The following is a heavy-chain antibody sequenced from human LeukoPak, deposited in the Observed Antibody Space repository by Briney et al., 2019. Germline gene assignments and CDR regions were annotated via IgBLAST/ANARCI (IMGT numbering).Heavy chain of an antibody. Sequence: PSETLSLTCTVSGGSISSYYWTWIRQPPGKGLEWIGQIYSSGSTNYNPSLKSRVTISVDTSKNQFSLELNSVTAADTALYYCARWSSSTGWSFDYWGQGTLVAVSS. CDR2: IYSSGST. D-gene: IGHD6-19*01. J-gene: IGHJ4*02. CDR1: GGSISSYY. CDR3: ARWSSSTGWSFDY. V-gene: IGHV4-4*08.